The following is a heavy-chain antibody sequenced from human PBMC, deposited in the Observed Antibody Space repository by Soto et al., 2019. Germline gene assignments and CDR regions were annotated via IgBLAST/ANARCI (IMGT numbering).Heavy chain of an antibody. Sequence: SETLSLTCTVSGGSISSGDYYWSWIRQPPGKGLEWIGYIYYSGSTYYNPSLKSRVTISVDTSKNQFSLKLSSVTAADTAVYYCARDTYYYDSSGYSNWFDPWGQGTLVTVSS. CDR1: GGSISSGDYY. CDR3: ARDTYYYDSSGYSNWFDP. J-gene: IGHJ5*02. V-gene: IGHV4-30-4*01. D-gene: IGHD3-22*01. CDR2: IYYSGST.